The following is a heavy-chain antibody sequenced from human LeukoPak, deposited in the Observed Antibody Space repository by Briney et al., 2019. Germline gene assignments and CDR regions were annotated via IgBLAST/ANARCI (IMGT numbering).Heavy chain of an antibody. CDR2: INPNSGGT. CDR3: ARAYYYDSSGYYTEYYLDY. D-gene: IGHD3-22*01. CDR1: GYTFTGYY. J-gene: IGHJ4*02. Sequence: GASVKVSCKASGYTFTGYYMHWVRQAPGQGLEWMGWINPNSGGTNYAQKFQGRVTMTRDTSISTAYMELSRLRSDDTAVYYCARAYYYDSSGYYTEYYLDYWGQGTLVTVSS. V-gene: IGHV1-2*02.